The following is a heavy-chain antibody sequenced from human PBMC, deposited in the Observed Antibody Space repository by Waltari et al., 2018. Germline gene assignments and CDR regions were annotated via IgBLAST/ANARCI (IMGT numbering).Heavy chain of an antibody. V-gene: IGHV3-48*03. CDR3: ARERNTFIPFDY. D-gene: IGHD2-21*01. CDR1: DFIFGNYE. CDR2: ISSRGTTI. J-gene: IGHJ4*02. Sequence: EVQLVQSGGGLVQPGGSLRLSCAASDFIFGNYEMHWFRQAPGKGLEWVSYISSRGTTIYYADSVKGRFTISRDNAKKSLYLQMKGLRAEDTAVYYCARERNTFIPFDYWGQGALVTVSS.